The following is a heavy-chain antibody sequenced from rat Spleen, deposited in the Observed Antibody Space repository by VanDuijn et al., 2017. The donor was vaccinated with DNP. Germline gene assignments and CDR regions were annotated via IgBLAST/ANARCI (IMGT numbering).Heavy chain of an antibody. CDR3: ARRGLRRTMDA. CDR1: GFSLTSYD. D-gene: IGHD1-11*01. J-gene: IGHJ4*01. CDR2: ISPSGGST. Sequence: VQLKESGPGLVQPSQTLSITCSVSGFSLTSYDVHWVRQPPGKGLEWFASISPSGGSTYCRDSVKGRFTVSRDNAERSLYLQMDSLRSEDTATYYCARRGLRRTMDAWGQGTSVTVSS. V-gene: IGHV5-19*01.